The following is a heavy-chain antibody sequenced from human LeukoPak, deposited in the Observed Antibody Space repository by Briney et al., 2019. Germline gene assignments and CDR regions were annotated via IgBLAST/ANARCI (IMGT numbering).Heavy chain of an antibody. CDR1: GFTFSSYA. D-gene: IGHD2-15*01. CDR2: ISGSGSST. CDR3: AKDSVVADRYNWFDP. Sequence: GGSLILYCAASGFTFSSYAMSWVLQAPGKGLEWASAISGSGSSTYYADSVKGRFTISRDNSKNTLYLQMNSLRAEDTAVYYCAKDSVVADRYNWFDPWGQGTLVTVSS. V-gene: IGHV3-23*01. J-gene: IGHJ5*02.